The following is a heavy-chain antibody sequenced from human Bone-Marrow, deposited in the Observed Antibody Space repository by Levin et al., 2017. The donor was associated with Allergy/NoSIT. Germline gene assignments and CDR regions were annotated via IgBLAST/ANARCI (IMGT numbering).Heavy chain of an antibody. CDR1: GGSIRSPDFY. D-gene: IGHD4-17*01. J-gene: IGHJ4*02. V-gene: IGHV4-30-4*01. Sequence: SETLSLTCTVSGGSIRSPDFYWNWVRQPPGKGLEWIGSTFYSGTTRYNPALRRRATISVDTSTNRFSLRLGSLAAADSAGYYCSRDRAYGELHFYFESWGQGAQVTVSS. CDR3: SRDRAYGELHFYFES. CDR2: TFYSGTT.